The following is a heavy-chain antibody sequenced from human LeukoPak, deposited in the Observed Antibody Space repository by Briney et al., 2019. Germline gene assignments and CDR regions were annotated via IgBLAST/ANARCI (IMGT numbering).Heavy chain of an antibody. D-gene: IGHD3-22*01. V-gene: IGHV1-24*01. J-gene: IGHJ4*02. CDR3: ATAYVGYYDSSGYYSGFDY. CDR1: GYTLTELS. CDR2: FDPEDSET. Sequence: ASVKVSCKVSGYTLTELSMHWVRQAPGKGLEWMGGFDPEDSETIYAQKFQGRVTMTEDTSTDTAYMELSGLRSEDTAVYYCATAYVGYYDSSGYYSGFDYWGQGTLVTVSS.